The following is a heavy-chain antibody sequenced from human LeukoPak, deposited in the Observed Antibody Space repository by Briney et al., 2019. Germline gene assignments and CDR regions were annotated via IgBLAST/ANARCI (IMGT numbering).Heavy chain of an antibody. V-gene: IGHV4-59*01. CDR2: IYYSGST. Sequence: SETLSLTCTVSGDSISSYYWSWLRQPPGKGLEWIGYIYYSGSTNYNPSLKSRVTISVDTSKNQFSLKLSSVTAADTAVYYCARGHYGSGCHFHYWGQGTLVSVSS. D-gene: IGHD3-10*01. J-gene: IGHJ4*02. CDR3: ARGHYGSGCHFHY. CDR1: GDSISSYY.